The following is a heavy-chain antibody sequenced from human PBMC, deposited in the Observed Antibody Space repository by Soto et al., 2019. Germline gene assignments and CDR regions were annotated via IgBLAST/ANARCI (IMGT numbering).Heavy chain of an antibody. CDR3: ARAKGSSSLNWFDP. D-gene: IGHD6-13*01. V-gene: IGHV3-48*01. CDR2: ITSSSSTL. Sequence: GGSLRLSCAASGFTFSSYSMNWVRQAPGKGLEWVSYITSSSSTLYYADSVKGRFTISRDNAKNSLYLQMNSLRAEDTAVYFCARAKGSSSLNWFDPWGQGTLVTVSS. CDR1: GFTFSSYS. J-gene: IGHJ5*02.